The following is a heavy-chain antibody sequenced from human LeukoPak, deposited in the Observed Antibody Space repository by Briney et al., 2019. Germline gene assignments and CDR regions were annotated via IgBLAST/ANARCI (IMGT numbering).Heavy chain of an antibody. Sequence: GGSLRLSCAASGFTVSSNYMSWVRQAPGKGLEWVSVIYSGGSTYYADSVKGRFTISRDNSENTLYLQMNSLRAEDTAVYYCARKEDIVATDPRDYWGQGTLVTVSS. CDR1: GFTVSSNY. CDR3: ARKEDIVATDPRDY. D-gene: IGHD5-12*01. V-gene: IGHV3-53*01. J-gene: IGHJ4*02. CDR2: IYSGGST.